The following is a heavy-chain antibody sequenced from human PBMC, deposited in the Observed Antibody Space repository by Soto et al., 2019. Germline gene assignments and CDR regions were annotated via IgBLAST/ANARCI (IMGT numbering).Heavy chain of an antibody. D-gene: IGHD3-3*01. Sequence: EVQLLESGGGLVQPGGSLRLSCAASGFTFGSYAMSWVRQAPGKGLEWVSLISGTGDSSEYANSVKGRFTISRDYSKTTVFSQMNILRAEDPAVYFCAKGKANTVFGVNTLYDYWGQGTLVTVSS. J-gene: IGHJ4*02. CDR3: AKGKANTVFGVNTLYDY. CDR2: ISGTGDSS. CDR1: GFTFGSYA. V-gene: IGHV3-23*01.